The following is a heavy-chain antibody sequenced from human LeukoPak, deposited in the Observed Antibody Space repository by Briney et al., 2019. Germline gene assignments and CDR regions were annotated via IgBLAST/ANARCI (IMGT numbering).Heavy chain of an antibody. V-gene: IGHV4-34*01. J-gene: IGHJ4*02. CDR3: ARAIAAAGYYFDY. CDR1: GGSFSGYY. D-gene: IGHD6-13*01. Sequence: SETLSLTCAVYGGSFSGYYWSWIRQPPGKGLEWIGEINHSGSTNYNPSLKSRVTISVDTSKNQFSLKLSSVTAADTAVYYCARAIAAAGYYFDYWGQGTLVTVSS. CDR2: INHSGST.